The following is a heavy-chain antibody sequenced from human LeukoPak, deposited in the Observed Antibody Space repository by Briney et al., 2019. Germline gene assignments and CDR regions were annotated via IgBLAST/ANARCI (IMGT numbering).Heavy chain of an antibody. CDR3: ARDPGSGYEEHFDY. J-gene: IGHJ4*02. CDR1: GFTFRNYG. V-gene: IGHV3-30*02. D-gene: IGHD5-12*01. CDR2: IRYDGSNR. Sequence: GGSLRLSCAASGFTFRNYGMHWVRQAPGKGLEWVAFIRYDGSNRYYADSVKGRFTISRDNAKNSLYLQMNSLRAEDTAVYYCARDPGSGYEEHFDYWGQGTLVTVSS.